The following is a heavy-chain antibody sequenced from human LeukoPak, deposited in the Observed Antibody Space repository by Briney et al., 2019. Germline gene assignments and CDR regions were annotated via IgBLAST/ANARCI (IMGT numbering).Heavy chain of an antibody. J-gene: IGHJ4*02. Sequence: GGSLRLSCAASGFTFSDYYMSWVRQAPGKGLEWVSVVYSGGSTYCADSVKGRFTISRDNSQNTLYLQMNSLRAEDTAVYYCARDGPRAGRGVIFENWGQGTLVTVSS. CDR1: GFTFSDYY. D-gene: IGHD3-10*01. CDR2: VYSGGST. CDR3: ARDGPRAGRGVIFEN. V-gene: IGHV3-66*01.